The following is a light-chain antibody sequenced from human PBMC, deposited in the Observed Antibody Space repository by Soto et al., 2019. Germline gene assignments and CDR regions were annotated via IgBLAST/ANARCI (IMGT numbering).Light chain of an antibody. CDR3: CSYTSSSTRV. Sequence: QSALTQPASVSGSPGQSITISCTGTSSDVGGYNYVSWYQQHPGKAPKLMIYDVSNRPSGVSNRFSGSKAGNTASLTISGLQAADDADYYCCSYTSSSTRVFGTGTKVTVL. CDR1: SSDVGGYNY. V-gene: IGLV2-14*01. CDR2: DVS. J-gene: IGLJ1*01.